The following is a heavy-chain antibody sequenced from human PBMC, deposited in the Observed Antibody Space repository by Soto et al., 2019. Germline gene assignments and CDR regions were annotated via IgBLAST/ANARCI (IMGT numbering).Heavy chain of an antibody. CDR1: GYRFTSYW. V-gene: IGHV5-51*01. Sequence: GFSLKISCRASGYRFTSYWISLVRQMPGKGLEWMGIIFPSDSDTRYSPSFQGQVTISADRSTSTVFLQWASLKASDTAVYFCARKDKSGYFNWFDPWGQGPLVTVSS. CDR3: ARKDKSGYFNWFDP. D-gene: IGHD3-22*01. CDR2: IFPSDSDT. J-gene: IGHJ5*02.